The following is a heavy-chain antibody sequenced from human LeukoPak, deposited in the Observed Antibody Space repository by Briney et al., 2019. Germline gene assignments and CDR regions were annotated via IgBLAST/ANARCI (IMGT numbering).Heavy chain of an antibody. CDR1: GFTFSSYA. D-gene: IGHD2-21*02. Sequence: GGSLRLSCAASGFTFSSYAMSWVRQAPGKGLEWVSAISGSGGSTYYADSVKGRFTISRDNSKNTLYLQMNSLRAEDTAVYYCAKDYKEHIVVVTSTNAFDYWGQGTLVTVSS. V-gene: IGHV3-23*01. CDR2: ISGSGGST. CDR3: AKDYKEHIVVVTSTNAFDY. J-gene: IGHJ4*02.